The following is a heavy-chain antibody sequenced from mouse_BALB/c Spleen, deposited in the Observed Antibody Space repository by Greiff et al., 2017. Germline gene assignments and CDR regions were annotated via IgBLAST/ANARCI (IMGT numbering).Heavy chain of an antibody. Sequence: VQLVESGAELVRPGTSVKVSCKASGYAFTNYLIEWVKQRPGQGLEWIGVINPGSGGTNYNEKFKGKATLTADKSSSTAYMQLSSLTSDDSAVYFCARYGNYLDYWGQGTSVTVSS. D-gene: IGHD2-1*01. CDR1: GYAFTNYL. J-gene: IGHJ4*01. CDR3: ARYGNYLDY. CDR2: INPGSGGT. V-gene: IGHV1-54*01.